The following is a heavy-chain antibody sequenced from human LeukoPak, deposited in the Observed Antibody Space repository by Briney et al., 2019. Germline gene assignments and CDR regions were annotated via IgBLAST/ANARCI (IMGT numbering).Heavy chain of an antibody. CDR1: GFTFSSYS. V-gene: IGHV3-21*01. Sequence: GGSLRLSCAASGFTFSSYSTNWVRQAPGKGLEWVSSISSSSSYIYYTDSVKGRFTISRDNAKNSLFLQMNSLRAEDAAVYYCARGGHNYYDSSGYQYYFDYWGQGTLVTVSS. CDR3: ARGGHNYYDSSGYQYYFDY. J-gene: IGHJ4*02. CDR2: ISSSSSYI. D-gene: IGHD3-22*01.